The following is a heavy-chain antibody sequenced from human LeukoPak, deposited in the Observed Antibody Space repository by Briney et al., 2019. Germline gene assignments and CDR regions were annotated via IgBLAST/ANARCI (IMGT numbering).Heavy chain of an antibody. Sequence: ASVKVSCKASGYTFTSYDINWVRQATGQGLEWMGWMNPNSGNTGYAQKFQGRVTMTRNTSISTAYMELSSLRSEDTAVYYCARRYCSSTSCYIGRGVRVWFDPWGQGTLVTVSS. V-gene: IGHV1-8*01. CDR2: MNPNSGNT. CDR1: GYTFTSYD. CDR3: ARRYCSSTSCYIGRGVRVWFDP. D-gene: IGHD2-2*02. J-gene: IGHJ5*02.